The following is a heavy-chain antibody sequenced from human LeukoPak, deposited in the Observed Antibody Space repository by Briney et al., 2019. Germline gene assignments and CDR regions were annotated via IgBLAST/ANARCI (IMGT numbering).Heavy chain of an antibody. V-gene: IGHV3-7*01. Sequence: QTGGPLRLSCAGSGFIFNSHWMTWVRQAPGMGLEWVGNIRQDGNEKFYGESVRGRFTISGDNAKNSLYLQLNSLRAEDTAIYYCARVRTEWYIDLWGRGTLVTVSP. D-gene: IGHD2-8*02. CDR3: ARVRTEWYIDL. CDR2: IRQDGNEK. J-gene: IGHJ2*01. CDR1: GFIFNSHW.